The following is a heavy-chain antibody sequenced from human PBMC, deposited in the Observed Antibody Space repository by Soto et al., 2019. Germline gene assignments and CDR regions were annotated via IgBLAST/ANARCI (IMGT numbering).Heavy chain of an antibody. CDR1: GGSISSSSYY. CDR3: ARPWLSSSWYPLPPAEPAFDI. J-gene: IGHJ3*02. Sequence: QLQLQESGPGLVKPSETLSLTCTVSGGSISSSSYYWGWIRQPPGKGPEWIGSIYYSGSTYYNPSLKSRVTISVDTSKNQFSLKLSSVTAADTAVYYCARPWLSSSWYPLPPAEPAFDIWGQGTMVTVSS. CDR2: IYYSGST. V-gene: IGHV4-39*01. D-gene: IGHD6-13*01.